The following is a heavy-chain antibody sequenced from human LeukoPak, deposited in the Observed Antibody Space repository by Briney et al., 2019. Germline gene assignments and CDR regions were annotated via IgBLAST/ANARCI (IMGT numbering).Heavy chain of an antibody. CDR3: AKEMGSSQPFDY. J-gene: IGHJ4*02. V-gene: IGHV3-23*01. CDR2: ISASGGNT. D-gene: IGHD3-10*01. CDR1: GFTFGNYG. Sequence: PGGSLRLSCGASGFTFGNYGLGGVRHAPGKGLEWVSAISASGGNTYYADSVRGRFTISRDNSKNTLYLQMNSLRAEDTALYYCAKEMGSSQPFDYWGQGTLVTVSS.